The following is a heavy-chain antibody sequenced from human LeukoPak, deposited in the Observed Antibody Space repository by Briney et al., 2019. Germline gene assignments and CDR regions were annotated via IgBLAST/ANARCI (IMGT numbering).Heavy chain of an antibody. J-gene: IGHJ4*02. D-gene: IGHD3-10*01. Sequence: DSMKGRFTISRDNAKNSLYLQMNSLRAEDTAVNYCARIISTGGSGSYLIDVWGQGTLVSVSS. V-gene: IGHV3-7*01. CDR3: ARIISTGGSGSYLIDV.